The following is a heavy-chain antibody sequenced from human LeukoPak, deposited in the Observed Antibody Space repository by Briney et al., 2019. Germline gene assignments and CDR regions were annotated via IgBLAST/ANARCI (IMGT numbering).Heavy chain of an antibody. D-gene: IGHD3-10*01. Sequence: GGSLRLSCAASGFTFSSYGMHWVRQAPGKGLEWVAVIWYDGSNKYYADSVKGRFTISRDNSKNTLYLQMNSLRAEDTAVYYCARERSTMVRGVVFDCWGQGTLVTVSS. V-gene: IGHV3-33*01. CDR2: IWYDGSNK. J-gene: IGHJ4*02. CDR3: ARERSTMVRGVVFDC. CDR1: GFTFSSYG.